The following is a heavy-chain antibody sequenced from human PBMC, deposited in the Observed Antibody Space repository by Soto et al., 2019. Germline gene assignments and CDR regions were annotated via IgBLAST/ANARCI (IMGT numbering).Heavy chain of an antibody. J-gene: IGHJ4*01. CDR2: INPNNGVT. CDR3: ARGRFQPQRQTAAYYFDY. Sequence: EASVKVSCKASGYTFTGYYLHWVRQAPGQGLEWMGWINPNNGVTHFAQNFQGRVTMTRDTAISTAYMDLSSLRSDDTAVYYCARGRFQPQRQTAAYYFDYWGQGTLVTVSS. V-gene: IGHV1-2*02. D-gene: IGHD1-1*01. CDR1: GYTFTGYY.